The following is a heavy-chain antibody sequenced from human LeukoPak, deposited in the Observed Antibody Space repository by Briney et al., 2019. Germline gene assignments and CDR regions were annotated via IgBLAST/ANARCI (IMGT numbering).Heavy chain of an antibody. J-gene: IGHJ4*02. CDR1: GFTISSYG. CDR3: AKDLGPSIFGVPSDY. D-gene: IGHD3-3*01. V-gene: IGHV3-30*18. Sequence: PGGSLRLSCAASGFTISSYGMHWVRQAPGKGLEWVAVISYDGSNKYYADSVKGRFTISRDNSKNTLYLQMNSLRAEGTAVYYCAKDLGPSIFGVPSDYWGQGTLVTVSS. CDR2: ISYDGSNK.